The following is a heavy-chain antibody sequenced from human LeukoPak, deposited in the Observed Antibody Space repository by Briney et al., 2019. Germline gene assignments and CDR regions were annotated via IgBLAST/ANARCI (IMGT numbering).Heavy chain of an antibody. D-gene: IGHD1-26*01. CDR2: ISYDGSNK. J-gene: IGHJ4*02. Sequence: PGGSLRLSCAASGFTFSSHGMHWVRQAPGKGLEWVAVISYDGSNKYYADSVKGRFTISRDNSKNTLYLQMNSLRAEDTAVYYCAKAAVGATGGPLDYWGQGTLVTVSS. CDR3: AKAAVGATGGPLDY. CDR1: GFTFSSHG. V-gene: IGHV3-30*18.